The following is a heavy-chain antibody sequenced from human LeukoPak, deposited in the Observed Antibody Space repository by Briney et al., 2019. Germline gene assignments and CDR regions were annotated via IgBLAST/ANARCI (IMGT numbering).Heavy chain of an antibody. CDR1: GGSFSGYY. CDR3: ASTSFDY. V-gene: IGHV4-59*10. Sequence: SETLSLTCAVYGGSFSGYYWSWIRQPAGKGLEWIGRIYTSGSTNYNPSLKSRVTMSVDTSKNQFSLKLSSVTAADTAVYYCASTSFDYWGQGTLVTVSS. CDR2: IYTSGST. J-gene: IGHJ4*02.